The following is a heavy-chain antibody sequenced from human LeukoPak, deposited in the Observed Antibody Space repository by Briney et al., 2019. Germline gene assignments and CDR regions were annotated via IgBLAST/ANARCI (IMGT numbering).Heavy chain of an antibody. J-gene: IGHJ4*02. Sequence: GGSLRLSCSASGFTFSRYAMHWVRQAPGKGLEYVSGINDNGGRTHYGDSVKGRFSISRDNSKNTVDVQLNSLRAEDTAVYYCAKFRGSEKTAIDCWGQGTLVTVSS. D-gene: IGHD6-25*01. CDR2: INDNGGRT. CDR3: AKFRGSEKTAIDC. V-gene: IGHV3-64*04. CDR1: GFTFSRYA.